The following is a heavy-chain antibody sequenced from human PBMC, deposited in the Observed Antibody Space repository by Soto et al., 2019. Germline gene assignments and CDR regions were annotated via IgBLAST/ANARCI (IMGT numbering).Heavy chain of an antibody. D-gene: IGHD3-22*01. CDR1: GFTFGDYA. J-gene: IGHJ3*02. V-gene: IGHV3-49*03. CDR2: IRSKAYGGTT. CDR3: TRIRITMIVVARGAFDI. Sequence: SLRLSCTASGFTFGDYAMSWFRQAPGKGLEWVGFIRSKAYGGTTEYAASVKGRFTISRDDSKSIAYLQMNSLKTEDTAVYYCTRIRITMIVVARGAFDIWGQGTMVTVSS.